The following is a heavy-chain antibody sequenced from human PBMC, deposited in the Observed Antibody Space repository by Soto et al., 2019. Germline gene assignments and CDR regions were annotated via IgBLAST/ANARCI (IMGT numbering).Heavy chain of an antibody. CDR3: AREEATVTTYYFDY. CDR2: IWYDGSNK. Sequence: QVQLVESGGGVVQPGRSLRLSCAASGFTFSSYGMHWVRQAPGKGLEWVAVIWYDGSNKYYADSVKGRFTISRDNSKNTLYLQMNSLRAEDTAVYYCAREEATVTTYYFDYWGQGTLVTVSS. CDR1: GFTFSSYG. V-gene: IGHV3-33*01. D-gene: IGHD4-17*01. J-gene: IGHJ4*02.